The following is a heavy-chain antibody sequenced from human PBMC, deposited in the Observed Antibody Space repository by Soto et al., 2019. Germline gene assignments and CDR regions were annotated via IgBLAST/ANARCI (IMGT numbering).Heavy chain of an antibody. CDR3: AKEWLAVRGEPPTA. V-gene: IGHV3-23*01. Sequence: EVQLLESGGGLVQPGGSLRLSCAASGFTFSSYAMSWVRQAPGKGLEWVAAISGSGGTTYYADSVNGRFTITRDNSKNTPYLQMNSLRAEDPAAYYCAKEWLAVRGEPPTAWGQGTLVTVSS. J-gene: IGHJ5*02. CDR1: GFTFSSYA. D-gene: IGHD3-10*01. CDR2: ISGSGGTT.